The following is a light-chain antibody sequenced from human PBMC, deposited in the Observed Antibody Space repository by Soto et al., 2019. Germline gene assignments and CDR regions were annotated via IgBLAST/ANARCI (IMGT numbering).Light chain of an antibody. Sequence: EIVLTQSPGTLSLSPGERATLSCRASQSVPSNFLAWYQQKPGQAPILVIYGVSRRATGIPDRFSGSGSGTDFTLTISRLEPEDFAVYYCHQYDSSPLTFGGGTKVEIK. CDR2: GVS. CDR3: HQYDSSPLT. V-gene: IGKV3-20*01. CDR1: QSVPSNF. J-gene: IGKJ4*01.